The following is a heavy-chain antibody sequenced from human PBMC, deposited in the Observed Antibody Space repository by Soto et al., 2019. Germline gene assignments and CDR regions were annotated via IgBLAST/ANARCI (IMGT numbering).Heavy chain of an antibody. CDR3: ARGGYCSSTSCYFIRISQDFDP. CDR1: GYTFTSYG. V-gene: IGHV1-18*01. CDR2: ISAYNGNT. Sequence: GASVKVSCKASGYTFTSYGISWVRQAPGQGLEWMGWISAYNGNTNYAQKLQGRVTMTTDTSTSTAYMELRSLRSDDTAVYYCARGGYCSSTSCYFIRISQDFDPWGQGTLVTVSS. J-gene: IGHJ5*02. D-gene: IGHD2-2*01.